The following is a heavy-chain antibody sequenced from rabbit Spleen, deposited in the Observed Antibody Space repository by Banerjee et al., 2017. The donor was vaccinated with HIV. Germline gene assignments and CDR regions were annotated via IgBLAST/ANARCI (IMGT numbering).Heavy chain of an antibody. CDR2: INTATGKP. CDR3: ARDLASVVGWNFNL. CDR1: GFSFSDRDV. J-gene: IGHJ4*01. Sequence: QSLEESGGGLVKPGGTLTLTCKASGFSFSDRDVMCWVRQAPGKGLEWIACINTATGKPVYATWAKGRFTISTTSSTTVTLQMTSLTAADTATYFCARDLASVVGWNFNLWGPGTLVT. V-gene: IGHV1S40*01. D-gene: IGHD3-1*01.